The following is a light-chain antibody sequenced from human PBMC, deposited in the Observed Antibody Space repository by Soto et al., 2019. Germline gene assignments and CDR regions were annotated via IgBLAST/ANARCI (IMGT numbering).Light chain of an antibody. CDR2: AAS. CDR3: QQDYSCPCT. Sequence: PPYAAPSTRYRVTIRCRMSQGISSYLAWYQQKPGKAPELLIYAASTLQSGVPSRFSGSGSGTDFTLTISCLQSEDFATYYCQQDYSCPCTFGQGTRLEI. J-gene: IGKJ5*01. CDR1: QGISSY. V-gene: IGKV1D-8*01.